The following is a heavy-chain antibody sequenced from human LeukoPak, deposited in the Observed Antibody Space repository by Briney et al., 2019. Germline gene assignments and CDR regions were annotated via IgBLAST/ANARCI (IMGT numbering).Heavy chain of an antibody. D-gene: IGHD2-15*01. V-gene: IGHV1-18*01. CDR3: AREIVVVVAATPVTTGFDY. CDR2: ISAYNGNT. Sequence: ASVKVSCKASGYTFTSYGISWVRQAPGQGLEWMGWISAYNGNTNYAQKLQGRVTMTTDTSTSTAYMELRSLRSDDTAVYYCAREIVVVVAATPVTTGFDYWGQGTLVTVSS. CDR1: GYTFTSYG. J-gene: IGHJ4*02.